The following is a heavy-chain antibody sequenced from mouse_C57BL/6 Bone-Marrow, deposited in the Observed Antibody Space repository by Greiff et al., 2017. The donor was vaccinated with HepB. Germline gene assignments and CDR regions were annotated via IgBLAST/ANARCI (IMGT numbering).Heavy chain of an antibody. Sequence: EVMLVESGGGLVQPGGSLKLSCAASGFTFSDYYMYWVRQTPEKRLEWVAYISNGGGSTYYPDTVKGRFTISRDNAKNTLYLQMSRLKSEDTAMYYCARHEIYSGSSPWFAYWGQGTLVTVSA. CDR3: ARHEIYSGSSPWFAY. V-gene: IGHV5-12*01. D-gene: IGHD1-1*01. J-gene: IGHJ3*01. CDR1: GFTFSDYY. CDR2: ISNGGGST.